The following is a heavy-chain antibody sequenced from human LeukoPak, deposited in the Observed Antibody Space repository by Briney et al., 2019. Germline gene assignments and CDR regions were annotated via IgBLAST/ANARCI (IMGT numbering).Heavy chain of an antibody. CDR3: ASRSSYYGDYFWVSDY. CDR1: GFTVSSNY. J-gene: IGHJ4*02. V-gene: IGHV3-53*01. Sequence: PGGSLRLSCAASGFTVSSNYMSWVRQAPGKGLEWVSVIYSGGSTYYADSVKGRFTISRDNSKNTLYPQMNSLRAEDTAVYYCASRSSYYGDYFWVSDYWGQGTLVTVSS. D-gene: IGHD4-17*01. CDR2: IYSGGST.